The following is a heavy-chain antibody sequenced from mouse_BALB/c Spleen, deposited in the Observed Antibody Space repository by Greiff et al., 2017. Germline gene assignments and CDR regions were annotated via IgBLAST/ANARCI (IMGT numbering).Heavy chain of an antibody. CDR3: ARYYGNYRGAMDY. D-gene: IGHD2-1*01. J-gene: IGHJ4*01. Sequence: EVQVVESGPSLVKPSQTLSLTCSVTGDSITSGYWNWIRKFPGNKLEYMGYISYSGSTYYNPSLKSRISITRDTSKNQYYLQLNSVTTEDTATYYCARYYGNYRGAMDYWGQGTSVTVSS. CDR2: ISYSGST. CDR1: GDSITSGY. V-gene: IGHV3-8*02.